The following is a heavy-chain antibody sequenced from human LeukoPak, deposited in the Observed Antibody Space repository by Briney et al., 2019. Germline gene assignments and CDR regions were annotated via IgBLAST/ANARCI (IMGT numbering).Heavy chain of an antibody. CDR3: ASAAGWFDP. J-gene: IGHJ5*02. CDR2: ISSSSNNI. D-gene: IGHD6-25*01. Sequence: GGSLRLSCAASGFTFSDYYMTWIRQAPGKGLEWVSYISSSSNNIHYANSVRGRFTISRDNAKNSVYLQMNSLRAEDTAIYYCASAAGWFDPWGQGTLVTVSS. CDR1: GFTFSDYY. V-gene: IGHV3-11*01.